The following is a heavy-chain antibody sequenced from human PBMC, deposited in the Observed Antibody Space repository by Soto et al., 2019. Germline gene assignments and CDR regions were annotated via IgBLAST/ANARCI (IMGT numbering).Heavy chain of an antibody. CDR1: GYTFTSYY. D-gene: IGHD3-22*01. Sequence: ASVKVSCKASGYTFTSYYMHWVRQAPGQGLEWMGIINPSGGSTSYAQKFQGRVTMTRDTSTSTGYMELSSLRSEDTAVYYCARDDNYDDSSGYYHGFDPWGQGTLVTVSS. CDR2: INPSGGST. V-gene: IGHV1-46*01. CDR3: ARDDNYDDSSGYYHGFDP. J-gene: IGHJ5*02.